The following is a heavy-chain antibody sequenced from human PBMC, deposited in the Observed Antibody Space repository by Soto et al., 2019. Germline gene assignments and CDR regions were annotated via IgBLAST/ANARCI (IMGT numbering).Heavy chain of an antibody. CDR3: AKGDSAGYSSGPSLDY. J-gene: IGHJ4*02. Sequence: EVQLLESGGDLVQPGESLRLSCAASGFTFINYAMNWVRQAPGKGLQWVSLISGSGGSIYYADSVKGRFTISRDNSKNTVYLQMNSLRAEDTAIYYCAKGDSAGYSSGPSLDYWGQGSLVTVSS. V-gene: IGHV3-23*01. D-gene: IGHD6-19*01. CDR1: GFTFINYA. CDR2: ISGSGGSI.